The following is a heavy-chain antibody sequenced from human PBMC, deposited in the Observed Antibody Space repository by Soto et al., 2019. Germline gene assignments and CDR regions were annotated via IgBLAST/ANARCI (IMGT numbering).Heavy chain of an antibody. V-gene: IGHV3-23*01. CDR2: IGTDSNT. Sequence: GGSLRLSCAASGFTFDTYAMNWVRQAPGKGLAWVSAIGTDSNTYYADSVKGRFTISRDNSRTTLYLQMNSLRAEDTALYYCVRKNPGTRPFDYWGQGTLVTVSS. CDR3: VRKNPGTRPFDY. J-gene: IGHJ4*01. CDR1: GFTFDTYA.